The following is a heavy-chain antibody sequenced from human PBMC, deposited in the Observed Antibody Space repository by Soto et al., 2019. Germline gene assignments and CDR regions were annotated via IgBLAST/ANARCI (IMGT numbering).Heavy chain of an antibody. CDR1: GYTFTGYY. Sequence: ASVKVSCKASGYTFTGYYMHWVRQAPGRGLEWMGWINPNSGGTNYAQKFQGWVTMTRDTSISTAYMELSRLRSDDTAVYYCARDLFPGYSSGWYQHWGQGTLVTVSS. CDR3: ARDLFPGYSSGWYQH. CDR2: INPNSGGT. J-gene: IGHJ1*01. D-gene: IGHD6-19*01. V-gene: IGHV1-2*04.